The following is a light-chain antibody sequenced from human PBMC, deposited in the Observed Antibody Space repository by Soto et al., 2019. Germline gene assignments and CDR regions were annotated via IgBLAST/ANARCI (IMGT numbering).Light chain of an antibody. J-gene: IGKJ1*01. CDR2: GAS. Sequence: EIVLTQSPGTLSLSPGERATLSCRASQTVSNTYLAWYQQKPGQAPRLLIYGASSRATGIPDRFSGSGSEKDFTLTISRLEPEDFAVYYRQQFRGLWTFGPGTKVEIK. CDR3: QQFRGLWT. CDR1: QTVSNTY. V-gene: IGKV3-20*01.